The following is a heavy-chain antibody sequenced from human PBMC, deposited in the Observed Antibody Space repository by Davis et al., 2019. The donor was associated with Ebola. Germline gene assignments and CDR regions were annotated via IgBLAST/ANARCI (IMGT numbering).Heavy chain of an antibody. D-gene: IGHD4-17*01. CDR2: ISYDGSNK. V-gene: IGHV3-30*18. Sequence: PGGSLRLSCAASGFTFSSYGMHWVRQAPGKGLEWVAVISYDGSNKYYADSVKGRFTISRDNSKNTLYLQMNSLRAEDTAVYYCAKDYGDYGLDYWGQGTLVTVSS. J-gene: IGHJ4*02. CDR1: GFTFSSYG. CDR3: AKDYGDYGLDY.